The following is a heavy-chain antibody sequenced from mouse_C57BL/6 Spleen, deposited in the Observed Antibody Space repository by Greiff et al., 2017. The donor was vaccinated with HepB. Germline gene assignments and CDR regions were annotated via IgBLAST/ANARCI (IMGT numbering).Heavy chain of an antibody. V-gene: IGHV1-69*01. CDR2: IDPSDSYT. CDR3: ATGLGSYAMDY. CDR1: GYTFTSYW. J-gene: IGHJ4*01. Sequence: QVQLQQPGAELVMPGASVKLSCKASGYTFTSYWMHWVKQRPGQGLEWIGEIDPSDSYTNYNQKFKGKSTLTVDKSSSTAYMQLSSLTSEDAAVYYCATGLGSYAMDYWGQGTSVTVSS. D-gene: IGHD3-3*01.